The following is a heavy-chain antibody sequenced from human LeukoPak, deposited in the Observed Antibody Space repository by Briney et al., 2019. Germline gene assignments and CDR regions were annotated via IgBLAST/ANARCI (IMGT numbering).Heavy chain of an antibody. V-gene: IGHV3-7*01. D-gene: IGHD2-15*01. CDR1: GFTFSNYW. CDR3: VRELVVGPAEYFQN. CDR2: INKDGSET. J-gene: IGHJ1*01. Sequence: GGSLRLPCVASGFTFSNYWMAWIRHAPGRGLEWVANINKDGSETYYLDSVRGRFTISRDNAKDSLYLQTNTLGAEDTAVYYCVRELVVGPAEYFQNWGQGTLVTVSS.